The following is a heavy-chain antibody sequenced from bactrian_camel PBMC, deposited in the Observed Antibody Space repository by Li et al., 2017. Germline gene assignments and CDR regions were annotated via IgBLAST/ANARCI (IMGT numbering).Heavy chain of an antibody. CDR3: AADDHPFFACYANTIAYAHTY. CDR1: GYVC. V-gene: IGHV3S53*01. Sequence: QVQLVESGGGSVQAGGSLRLSCSASGYVCMGWYRQTPGNERDGLATIHKDGTTSYADSAKGRFTISVDNANNKLYLDMNDLKPEDTARYICAADDHPFFACYANTIAYAHTYWGQGTQVTVS. J-gene: IGHJ4*01. D-gene: IGHD4*01. CDR2: IHKDGTT.